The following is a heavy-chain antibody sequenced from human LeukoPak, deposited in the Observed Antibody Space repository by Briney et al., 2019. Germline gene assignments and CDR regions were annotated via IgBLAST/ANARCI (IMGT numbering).Heavy chain of an antibody. CDR1: GYTFTSYG. V-gene: IGHV1-18*01. CDR2: IIAYNGNT. CDR3: ARDLYTMVRGVTSPIPFDY. Sequence: ASVKVSCKASGYTFTSYGISWGRQAPGQELEWMGWIIAYNGNTNYSQKLQGRVTMTTDTSTSTAYMELRSLRSDDTAVYYCARDLYTMVRGVTSPIPFDYWGQGTLVTVSS. J-gene: IGHJ4*02. D-gene: IGHD3-10*01.